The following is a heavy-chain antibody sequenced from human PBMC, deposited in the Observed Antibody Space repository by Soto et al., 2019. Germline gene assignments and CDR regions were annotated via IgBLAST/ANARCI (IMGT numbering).Heavy chain of an antibody. CDR1: GFTFSGYA. Sequence: EVQLLESGGGLVQPGGSLRLSCAASGFTFSGYAMSWVRQAPGKGLEWVSAIGSGSPFYADSVKGRFTISRDHANSMLYLQMNSLRADDTAVYFCAQDLGSSWYHYNSFAPGGQGTLVTVSS. D-gene: IGHD6-13*01. V-gene: IGHV3-23*01. CDR3: AQDLGSSWYHYNSFAP. J-gene: IGHJ5*02. CDR2: IGSGSP.